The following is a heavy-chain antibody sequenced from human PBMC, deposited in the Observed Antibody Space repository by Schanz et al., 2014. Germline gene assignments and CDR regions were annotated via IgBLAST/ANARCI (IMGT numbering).Heavy chain of an antibody. CDR1: GLIFSTYT. V-gene: IGHV3-48*01. D-gene: IGHD5-12*01. CDR3: AGAVATIRADSFDI. Sequence: EVQLLESGGALVQPGGSLRLSCTTSGLIFSTYTLIWVRQAPGKGLEWISYISFSGNTIYYADSVKGRFTISRDNAKNSVFLQMNRLRAEDTAVYYCAGAVATIRADSFDIWGQGTMVAVSS. CDR2: ISFSGNTI. J-gene: IGHJ3*02.